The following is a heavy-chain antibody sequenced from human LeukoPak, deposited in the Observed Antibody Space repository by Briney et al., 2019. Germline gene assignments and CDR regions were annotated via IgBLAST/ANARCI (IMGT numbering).Heavy chain of an antibody. Sequence: GGSLRLSCAASGFTFRNNWMTWVRQAPGKGLEGVVNIKQDGRETYYADSVKGRFTISRDIAKNSLYLQMNSLGAEDTVVYYCATYSSSNAREFQHWRQATLVT. CDR1: GFTFRNNW. V-gene: IGHV3-7*01. D-gene: IGHD2-2*01. CDR2: IKQDGRET. CDR3: ATYSSSNAREFQH. J-gene: IGHJ1*01.